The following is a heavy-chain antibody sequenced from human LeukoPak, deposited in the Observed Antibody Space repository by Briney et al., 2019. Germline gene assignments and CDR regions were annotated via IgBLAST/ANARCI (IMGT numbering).Heavy chain of an antibody. D-gene: IGHD1-26*01. V-gene: IGHV1-18*04. CDR1: GYTFTSYG. CDR3: ARPSGSYEDDAFDI. J-gene: IGHJ3*02. Sequence: ASVKVSCKASGYTFTSYGISWVRQAPGQGIEWMGWISAYNGNTNYAQKLQGRVTMTTDTSTSTAYMELRSLRSDDTAVYYCARPSGSYEDDAFDIWGQGTMVTVSS. CDR2: ISAYNGNT.